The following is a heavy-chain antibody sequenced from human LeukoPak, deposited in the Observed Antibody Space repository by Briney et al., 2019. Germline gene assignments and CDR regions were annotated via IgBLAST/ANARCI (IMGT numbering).Heavy chain of an antibody. J-gene: IGHJ4*02. D-gene: IGHD4-17*01. Sequence: GSLRLSCAASGFTFSNYWIHWVRQTPARGLVWISAISTDGTTTRYADSVKGRISISRDNAKNTVYLEMNSLRAEDTAVYYCTRDRTTVTLFDYWGQGTLVTVSS. CDR1: GFTFSNYW. CDR2: ISTDGTTT. CDR3: TRDRTTVTLFDY. V-gene: IGHV3-74*01.